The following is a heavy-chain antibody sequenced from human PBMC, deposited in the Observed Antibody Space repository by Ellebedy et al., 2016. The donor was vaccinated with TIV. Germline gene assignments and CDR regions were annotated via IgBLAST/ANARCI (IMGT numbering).Heavy chain of an antibody. V-gene: IGHV3-23*05. CDR3: ARMYSSSWYPDY. D-gene: IGHD6-13*01. CDR2: IDGSSISI. Sequence: GESLTISCAASGFTFSSYPMCWVRQAPGKGLEWVSTIDGSSISIYYVDSVKGRFTISRDNSKNTLYLQMNSLRAEDTAVYYCARMYSSSWYPDYWGQGTQVTVSS. J-gene: IGHJ4*02. CDR1: GFTFSSYP.